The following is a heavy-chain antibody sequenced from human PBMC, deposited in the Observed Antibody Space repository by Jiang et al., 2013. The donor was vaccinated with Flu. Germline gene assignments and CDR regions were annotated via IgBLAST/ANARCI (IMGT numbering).Heavy chain of an antibody. CDR1: GGSVSSGNYY. Sequence: SLTCTVSGGSVSSGNYYWTWIRQPPGKGLEWIGNIFSTGSTDYNPSLKSRVTISLDTSKNQFSLKLSSVTAADTAVYYCARERPNYDFWTIWGQGTMVTVSS. V-gene: IGHV4-61*01. CDR3: ARERPNYDFWTI. D-gene: IGHD3-3*01. J-gene: IGHJ3*02. CDR2: IFSTGST.